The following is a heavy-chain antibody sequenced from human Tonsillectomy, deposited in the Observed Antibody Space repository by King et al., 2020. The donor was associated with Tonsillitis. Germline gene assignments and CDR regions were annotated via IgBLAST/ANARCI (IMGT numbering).Heavy chain of an antibody. CDR1: GGTFSSYA. J-gene: IGHJ2*01. CDR3: AREGYSGCEFGQDWYFDL. CDR2: IIPIFGTA. Sequence: QLVQSGAEVKKPGSSVKVSCKASGGTFSSYAISWVRQAPGQGLEWMGGIIPIFGTANYAQKFQGRVTITADESTSTAYMGLSSLRSEDTAVYYCAREGYSGCEFGQDWYFDLWGRGTLVTVSS. V-gene: IGHV1-69*01. D-gene: IGHD5-12*01.